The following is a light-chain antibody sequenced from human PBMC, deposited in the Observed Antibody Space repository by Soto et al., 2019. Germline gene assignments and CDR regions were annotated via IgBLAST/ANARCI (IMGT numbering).Light chain of an antibody. J-gene: IGKJ5*01. Sequence: EVVMTQSPATLSVALGERASLSCRASQSVSSNLAWYQQKPGQGPRLLIYGASTRATGIPARFSGSGSGTEFTLTISSLQSEDSAVYYCQQRHMWPITFGQGTRLEIK. CDR1: QSVSSN. V-gene: IGKV3-15*01. CDR3: QQRHMWPIT. CDR2: GAS.